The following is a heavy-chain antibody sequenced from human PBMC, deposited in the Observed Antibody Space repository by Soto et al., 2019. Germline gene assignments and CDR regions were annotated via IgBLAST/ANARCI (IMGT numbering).Heavy chain of an antibody. V-gene: IGHV1-8*01. CDR2: MNPGSGNT. CDR1: GYTFTNYE. Sequence: ASVKVSCKASGYTFTNYEINWVRQATGQGLEWMGWMNPGSGNTGYAHKFQGRVTMTRNISISTAYMELSRLGSDDTAIYYCAPMAASASLNCFDTWGQGTLVTVSS. J-gene: IGHJ5*02. CDR3: APMAASASLNCFDT. D-gene: IGHD3-16*02.